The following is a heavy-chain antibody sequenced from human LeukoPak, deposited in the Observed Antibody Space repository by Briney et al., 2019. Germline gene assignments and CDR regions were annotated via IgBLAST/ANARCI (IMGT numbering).Heavy chain of an antibody. D-gene: IGHD3-10*01. CDR3: ARDGIYYGSGSYYHDY. Sequence: SVKVSCKASGGTFSSYAISWVRQAPGQGLEWMGRIIPILGIANYAQKFQGRVTITADKSTSTAYMELSSLRSEDTAVYYCARDGIYYGSGSYYHDYWGQGTLVTVSS. J-gene: IGHJ4*02. V-gene: IGHV1-69*04. CDR2: IIPILGIA. CDR1: GGTFSSYA.